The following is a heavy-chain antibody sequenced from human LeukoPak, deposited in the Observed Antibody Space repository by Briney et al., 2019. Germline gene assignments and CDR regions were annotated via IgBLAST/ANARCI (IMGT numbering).Heavy chain of an antibody. CDR3: AKGGDYYDSSASGGFDVFDI. J-gene: IGHJ3*02. Sequence: GRSLRLSXAASEFTFSSHGMHWVRQAPGKGLEWVAVIWYDGSNKYYVDSVKGRFTISRDNSKNTLYLQMNSLRAEDTAVYYCAKGGDYYDSSASGGFDVFDIWGQGTMVTVSS. CDR2: IWYDGSNK. D-gene: IGHD3-22*01. V-gene: IGHV3-33*06. CDR1: EFTFSSHG.